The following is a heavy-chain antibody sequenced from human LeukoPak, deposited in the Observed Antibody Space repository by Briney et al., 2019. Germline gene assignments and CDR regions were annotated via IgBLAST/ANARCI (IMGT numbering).Heavy chain of an antibody. J-gene: IGHJ4*02. Sequence: PGGSLRLSCAASGLTFNNAWMSWFPQGPGKGLEWVALSKSKTDNGTIDYAAPVKGRFTISRDDSKNTLYLQMNSLKTEDTAVYYCVGSFLGYWGQGTLVTVSS. D-gene: IGHD3-10*01. V-gene: IGHV3-15*01. CDR1: GLTFNNAW. CDR2: SKSKTDNGTI. CDR3: VGSFLGY.